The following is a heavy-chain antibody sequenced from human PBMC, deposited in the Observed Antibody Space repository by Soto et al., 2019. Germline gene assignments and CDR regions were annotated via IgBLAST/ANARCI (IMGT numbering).Heavy chain of an antibody. J-gene: IGHJ4*02. Sequence: EVQLLESGGGLVQPGGSLRLSCAASGFTFSSYAMSWVRQAPGKGLEWVSAISGSGGSTYYADSVKGRFTNSRDNSKYTLHLQMNSLRADDTAVYYCAKANYSVVVVAAYFDYCGQGTLVTVSS. CDR2: ISGSGGST. D-gene: IGHD2-15*01. CDR3: AKANYSVVVVAAYFDY. CDR1: GFTFSSYA. V-gene: IGHV3-23*01.